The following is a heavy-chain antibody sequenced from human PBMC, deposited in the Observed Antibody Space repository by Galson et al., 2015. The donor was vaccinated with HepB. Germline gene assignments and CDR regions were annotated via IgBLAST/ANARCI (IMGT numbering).Heavy chain of an antibody. V-gene: IGHV1-24*01. Sequence: SVKVSCKVSGYTLTELSMHWVRQAPGKGLEWMGGFDPEDGETIYAQKFQGRVTMTEDTSTDTAYMELSSLRSEDTAVYYCATDYYYGSGTPGGWFDPWGQGTLVTVSS. CDR2: FDPEDGET. D-gene: IGHD3-10*01. J-gene: IGHJ5*02. CDR1: GYTLTELS. CDR3: ATDYYYGSGTPGGWFDP.